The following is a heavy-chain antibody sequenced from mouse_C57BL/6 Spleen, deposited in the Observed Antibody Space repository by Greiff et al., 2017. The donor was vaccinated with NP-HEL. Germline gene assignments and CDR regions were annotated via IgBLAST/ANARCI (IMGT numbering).Heavy chain of an antibody. D-gene: IGHD1-1*01. CDR1: GFTFSSYG. CDR3: ARHLYGSSYDWYFDV. CDR2: ISSGGSYT. Sequence: DVKLVESGGDLVKPGGSLKLSCAASGFTFSSYGMSWVRQTPDKRLEWVATISSGGSYTYYPDSVKGRFTISRDNAKNTLYLQMSSLKSEDTAMYYCARHLYGSSYDWYFDVWGTGTTVTVSS. V-gene: IGHV5-6*02. J-gene: IGHJ1*03.